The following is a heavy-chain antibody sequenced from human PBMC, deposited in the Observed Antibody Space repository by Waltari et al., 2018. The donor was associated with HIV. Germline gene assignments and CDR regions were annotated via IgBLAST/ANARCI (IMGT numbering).Heavy chain of an antibody. CDR1: GFSFTDHH. D-gene: IGHD1-1*01. CDR2: ISDTGRVI. CDR3: ARHVRPHLEYFDH. V-gene: IGHV3-11*04. Sequence: QVQLVGSGGGLVKPGGSLRLSGAASGFSFTDHHMTGFLMAPGKGLEWVSYISDTGRVIYYADAVRGRFTISRDNTEKTLYLHMDSLRDEDSALYSCARHVRPHLEYFDHWGQGTLVTVFS. J-gene: IGHJ4*02.